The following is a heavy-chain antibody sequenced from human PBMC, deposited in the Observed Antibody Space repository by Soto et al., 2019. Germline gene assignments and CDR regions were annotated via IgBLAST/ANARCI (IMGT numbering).Heavy chain of an antibody. CDR1: GGSISSGDYY. CDR3: ARDRFWKNYYYYGMDV. V-gene: IGHV4-30-4*01. Sequence: KPSETLSLTCTVSGGSISSGDYYWSWIRQPPGKGLEWIGYIYYSGSTYYNPSLKSRVTISVDTSKNQFCLKLSSVTAADTAVYYCARDRFWKNYYYYGMDVWGQGTTVTVSS. D-gene: IGHD3-3*01. CDR2: IYYSGST. J-gene: IGHJ6*02.